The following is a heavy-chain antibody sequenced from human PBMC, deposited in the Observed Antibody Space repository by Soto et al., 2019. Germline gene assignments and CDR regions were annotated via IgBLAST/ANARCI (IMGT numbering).Heavy chain of an antibody. CDR2: IYYSGST. D-gene: IGHD2-2*01. CDR3: ARRRVVPAAEVYYFDY. CDR1: GGSISSYY. Sequence: SETLSLTCTVSGGSISSYYWSWIRQPPGKGLEWIGYIYYSGSTNYNPSLKSRVTISVDTSKNQFSLKLSSVTAADTAVYYCARRRVVPAAEVYYFDYWGQGTLVTVSS. V-gene: IGHV4-59*08. J-gene: IGHJ4*02.